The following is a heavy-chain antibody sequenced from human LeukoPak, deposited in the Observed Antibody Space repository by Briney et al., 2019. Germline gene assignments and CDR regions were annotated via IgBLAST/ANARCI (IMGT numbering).Heavy chain of an antibody. D-gene: IGHD1-1*01. Sequence: GGSLRLSCAASGFTFSDYSMNWVRQAPGKGLEWISYIGISSGNTKYADSVKGRFTISGDNAKNSLNLQMNSLRVEDTAVYYCARDHNYAFDNWGQGTLVTVSS. CDR3: ARDHNYAFDN. CDR1: GFTFSDYS. CDR2: IGISSGNT. J-gene: IGHJ4*02. V-gene: IGHV3-48*04.